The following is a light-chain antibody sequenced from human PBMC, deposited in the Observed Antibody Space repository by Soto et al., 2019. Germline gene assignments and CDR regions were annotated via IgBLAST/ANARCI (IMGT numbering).Light chain of an antibody. V-gene: IGKV3D-15*01. CDR2: GAS. CDR1: QSVSSN. Sequence: EIVMTQSPATLSVSPGERATLSCRASQSVSSNLAWYQQKPGQAPSLLIYGASTRATGFPARFSGSGSGTEFTLTISSLQSEDFAVYYCQQYNNWPPWTFGQGTKVDIK. CDR3: QQYNNWPPWT. J-gene: IGKJ1*01.